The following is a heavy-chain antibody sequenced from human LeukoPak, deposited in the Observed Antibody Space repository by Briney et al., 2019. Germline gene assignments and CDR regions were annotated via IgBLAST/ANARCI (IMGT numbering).Heavy chain of an antibody. CDR2: IYHSGNT. V-gene: IGHV4-38-2*02. CDR3: ARAGPGYSDGYEHPEGLDAFDI. CDR1: GYSISSGYY. D-gene: IGHD5-18*01. J-gene: IGHJ3*02. Sequence: SETLSLTCSVSGYSISSGYYWGWIRQAPDKGLEWIGTIYHSGNTHFNPSLRSRVTISVDTSKNQFSLKLSSVTAADTAVYYCARAGPGYSDGYEHPEGLDAFDIWGRGTMVTVSS.